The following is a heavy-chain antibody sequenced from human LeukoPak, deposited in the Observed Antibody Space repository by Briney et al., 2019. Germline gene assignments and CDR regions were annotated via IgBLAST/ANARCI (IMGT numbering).Heavy chain of an antibody. CDR1: GFTVSSNY. V-gene: IGHV3-53*01. CDR3: ARDKGAGYSYGFNDAFDI. J-gene: IGHJ3*02. CDR2: IYSGDTT. Sequence: PGGSLRLSCAASGFTVSSNYMSWVRQAPGKGLEWVSVIYSGDTTYYADSVKGRFTISRDNSKNTLYLQMNSLSAEDTAVYYCARDKGAGYSYGFNDAFDIWGQGTMVTVSS. D-gene: IGHD5-18*01.